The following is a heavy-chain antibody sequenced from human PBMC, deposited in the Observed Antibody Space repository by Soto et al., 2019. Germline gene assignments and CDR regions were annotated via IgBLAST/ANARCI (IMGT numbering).Heavy chain of an antibody. CDR3: AREGYDFWSGYPPYYYYGMDV. V-gene: IGHV6-1*01. CDR2: TYYRSKWYN. Sequence: SQTLSLTCAIPGDSVSSNSAAWNWIRQSPSRGLEWLGRTYYRSKWYNDYAVSVKSRITINPDTSKNQFSLQLNSVTPEDTAVYYCAREGYDFWSGYPPYYYYGMDVWGQGTTVTV. CDR1: GDSVSSNSAA. D-gene: IGHD3-3*01. J-gene: IGHJ6*02.